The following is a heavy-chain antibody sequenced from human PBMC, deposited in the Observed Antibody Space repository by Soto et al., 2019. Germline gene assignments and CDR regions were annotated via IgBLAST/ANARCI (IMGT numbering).Heavy chain of an antibody. CDR3: ARHMVVPAARQLTYYYYGMDV. V-gene: IGHV5-10-1*01. J-gene: IGHJ6*02. Sequence: GESLKISCKGSGYSFTNYWIGWVRQMPGKGLEWMGRIDPSDSYTNYSPSFQGHVTISADKSISTAYLQWSSLKASDTAMYYCARHMVVPAARQLTYYYYGMDVWGQGTTVTVSS. D-gene: IGHD2-2*01. CDR1: GYSFTNYW. CDR2: IDPSDSYT.